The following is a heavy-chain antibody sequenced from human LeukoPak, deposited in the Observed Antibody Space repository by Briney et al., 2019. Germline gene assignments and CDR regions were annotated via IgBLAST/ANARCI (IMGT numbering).Heavy chain of an antibody. V-gene: IGHV3-7*01. CDR1: GFTFSSFW. J-gene: IGHJ4*02. Sequence: GGSLRLSCAASGFTFSSFWMSWVRRAPGKGLEWVANIKQDGSEKNYVDSVKGRFTISRDNAKNLLYLQMNSLRAEDTAVYYCAGDSGWIFDSWGQGTLVTVSS. CDR3: AGDSGWIFDS. D-gene: IGHD6-19*01. CDR2: IKQDGSEK.